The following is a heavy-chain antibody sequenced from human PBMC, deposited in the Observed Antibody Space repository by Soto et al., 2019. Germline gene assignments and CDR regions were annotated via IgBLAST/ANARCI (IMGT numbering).Heavy chain of an antibody. CDR1: GFTYEDFA. Sequence: EVQLVESGGGLVEPGKSLRLSCVVSGFTYEDFAMHWVRQAPGKGLEWVSGISWNSASTGYADPVTGRFTISRDNAKHSLYIQMTTLTGDDTAMYYGVKDFRRSTTGLDVWGPGTSVTVSS. CDR2: ISWNSAST. V-gene: IGHV3-9*01. J-gene: IGHJ6*02. CDR3: VKDFRRSTTGLDV.